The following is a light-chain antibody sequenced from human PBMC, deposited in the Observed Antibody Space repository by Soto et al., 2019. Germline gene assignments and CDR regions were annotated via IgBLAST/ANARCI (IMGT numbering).Light chain of an antibody. CDR3: MQSLQTPPT. Sequence: DIVMTQSPLSLPVTPGEPASISCRSSQSLLHENGYNYLDYYLQKPGQSPQLRIYLGSNRDSGVPDRFSGSGSGTDFTLKISRVEAEDVGVYYCMQSLQTPPTFGQGTKVEIK. V-gene: IGKV2-28*01. J-gene: IGKJ1*01. CDR1: QSLLHENGYNY. CDR2: LGS.